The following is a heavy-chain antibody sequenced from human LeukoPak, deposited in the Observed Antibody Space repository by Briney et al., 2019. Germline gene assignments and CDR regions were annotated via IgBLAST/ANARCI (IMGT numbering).Heavy chain of an antibody. V-gene: IGHV3-23*01. CDR2: INDDVT. J-gene: IGHJ5*02. D-gene: IGHD3-3*01. CDR1: GFTFSSYW. Sequence: GGSLRLSCAASGFTFSSYWMHWVRQAPGKGLEWISAINDDVTYYRDSVKGRFTVSRDNSRNTLYLQLNSLRAEDTAVYYCAKEHDLWHEEGNWFDPWGQGTLVTVSS. CDR3: AKEHDLWHEEGNWFDP.